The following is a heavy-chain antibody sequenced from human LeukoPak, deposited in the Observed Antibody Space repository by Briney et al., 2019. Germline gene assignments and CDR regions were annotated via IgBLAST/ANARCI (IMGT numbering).Heavy chain of an antibody. Sequence: GASVKVSCKASGYTFTSYDINWVRQATGQGLEWMGWINPSSGATIYAQKFQGRVTMTRDTFTTTAYMEINSLVSDDTAVYYCARGWQINSSGGFVDPWGQGTLVTVSS. CDR1: GYTFTSYD. D-gene: IGHD6-6*01. CDR2: INPSSGAT. V-gene: IGHV1-2*02. J-gene: IGHJ5*02. CDR3: ARGWQINSSGGFVDP.